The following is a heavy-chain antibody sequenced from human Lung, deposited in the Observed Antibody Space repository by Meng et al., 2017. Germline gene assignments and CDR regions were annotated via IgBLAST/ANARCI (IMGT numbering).Heavy chain of an antibody. CDR1: GGSFCDYY. J-gene: IGHJ4*02. D-gene: IGHD4-11*01. V-gene: IGHV4-34*01. Sequence: VQLQAAGAGRLKPSGTLSLTCVVSGGSFCDYYWSWIRQPPGKGLGWIGEINHSGSTNYNPSLESRATISVDTSQNNLSLKLSSVTAADSAVYYCARGPTTMAHDFDYWGQGTLVTVSS. CDR3: ARGPTTMAHDFDY. CDR2: INHSGST.